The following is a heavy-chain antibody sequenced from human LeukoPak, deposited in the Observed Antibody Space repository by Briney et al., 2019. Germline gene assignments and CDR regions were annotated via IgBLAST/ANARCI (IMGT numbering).Heavy chain of an antibody. V-gene: IGHV3-33*08. CDR2: IGHDGTYQ. CDR3: VRDLGVGNYGDY. J-gene: IGHJ4*02. D-gene: IGHD3-16*01. CDR1: GFTFSNYW. Sequence: GGSLRLSCAASGFTFSNYWMHWVRQAPGKGLDQMAVIGHDGTYQRYADSVKGRFTISRDNSKNTLYLHMTNLRAEDTAVYYCVRDLGVGNYGDYWGQGTVVTVSS.